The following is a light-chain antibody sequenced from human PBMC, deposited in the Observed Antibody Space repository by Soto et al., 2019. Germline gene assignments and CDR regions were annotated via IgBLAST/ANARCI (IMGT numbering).Light chain of an antibody. CDR3: QQRNVWQPVT. CDR1: QSVSSN. Sequence: EILITQSPATLSVSPGARATLSCRASQSVSSNLAWYQQKPGQAPRLLIYGAFNRANGIPARFSGSGSGTDFTLTISSLEPEDSAVYYCQQRNVWQPVTFGQGTRLEIK. CDR2: GAF. V-gene: IGKV3D-11*02. J-gene: IGKJ5*01.